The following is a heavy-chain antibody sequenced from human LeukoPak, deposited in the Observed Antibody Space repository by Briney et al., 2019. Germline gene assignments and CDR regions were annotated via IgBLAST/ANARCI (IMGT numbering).Heavy chain of an antibody. V-gene: IGHV3-30*03. Sequence: GGSLRLSCAASGFTFSSYGMHWVRQAPGKGLEWVAVISYDGSNKYYADSVKGRFTISRDNSKNTLYLQMNSLRAEDAAVYYCARLRYSDYWGQGTLVTVSS. CDR1: GFTFSSYG. J-gene: IGHJ4*02. D-gene: IGHD2-21*01. CDR2: ISYDGSNK. CDR3: ARLRYSDY.